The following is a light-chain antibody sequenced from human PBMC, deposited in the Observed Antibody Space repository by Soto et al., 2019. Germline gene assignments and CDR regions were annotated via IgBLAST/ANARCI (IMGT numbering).Light chain of an antibody. CDR1: SNDIGNYNL. CDR2: VDS. CDR3: CSYAGSFYV. V-gene: IGLV2-23*01. Sequence: QSVRTQPASVSGSPGQSITISCTGTSNDIGNYNLVSWYQHHPGKAPKLMIYVDSKRPSGVSIRFSASKSGNTASLTISGLQAEDEADYYCCSYAGSFYVFGTGTKVTVL. J-gene: IGLJ1*01.